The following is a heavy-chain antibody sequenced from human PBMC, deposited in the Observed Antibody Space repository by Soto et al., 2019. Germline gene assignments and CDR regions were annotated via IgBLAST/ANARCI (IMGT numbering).Heavy chain of an antibody. CDR2: ISSSSSTK. Sequence: PGGSLRLSCAASGFTFSSYSMNWFRQAPGKGLEWVSYISSSSSTKNYAESVKGRFTISRDNAKNSLYLQMNSLRAEDTAMYYCVRPARSSSDYWGQGTLVTVYS. V-gene: IGHV3-48*04. CDR1: GFTFSSYS. D-gene: IGHD2-2*01. J-gene: IGHJ4*02. CDR3: VRPARSSSDY.